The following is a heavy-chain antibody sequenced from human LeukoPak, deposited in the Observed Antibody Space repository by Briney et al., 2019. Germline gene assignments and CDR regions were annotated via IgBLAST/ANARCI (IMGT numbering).Heavy chain of an antibody. J-gene: IGHJ4*02. V-gene: IGHV3-7*01. D-gene: IGHD5-12*01. CDR1: GFTFRSYW. CDR2: INQGGSVK. CDR3: ARDGYSGWYLEY. Sequence: PGGSLRLSCAASGFTFRSYWMSWVRQAPGKGLEWVANINQGGSVKYYVDSVKGRFTISRDDAENSLYVQMNSLRDEDTAVYYYARDGYSGWYLEYWGQGTLVTVSS.